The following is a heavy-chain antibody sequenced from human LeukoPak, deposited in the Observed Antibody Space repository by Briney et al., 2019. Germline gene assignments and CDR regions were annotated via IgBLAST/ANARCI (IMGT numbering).Heavy chain of an antibody. Sequence: SETLSLTCIVSGGSISSYYWSWIRQPPGKGLEWIGYIDYSGSTKYNPSLKSRVTISVDTSKNQFSLKLSSVTAADTAVYYCARQRYSGSYYWDYWGQGTLVTVSS. CDR1: GGSISSYY. V-gene: IGHV4-59*08. CDR2: IDYSGST. D-gene: IGHD1-26*01. J-gene: IGHJ4*02. CDR3: ARQRYSGSYYWDY.